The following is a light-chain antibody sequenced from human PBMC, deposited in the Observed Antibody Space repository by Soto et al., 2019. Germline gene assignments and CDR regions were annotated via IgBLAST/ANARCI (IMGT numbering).Light chain of an antibody. V-gene: IGLV2-14*01. CDR3: ASYTSTTTLAV. CDR1: SSDIGRYNY. J-gene: IGLJ7*01. Sequence: QSALTQPASVSGSPGQSITISCTGTSSDIGRYNYVSWYQQHPGKAPRLVISGVNKRPSGISNRFSGSKSGNTASLTISGLQADDEAIYYCASYTSTTTLAVFGGGTQLTVL. CDR2: GVN.